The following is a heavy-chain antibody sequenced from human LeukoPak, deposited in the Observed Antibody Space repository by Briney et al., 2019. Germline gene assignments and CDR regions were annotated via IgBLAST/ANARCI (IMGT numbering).Heavy chain of an antibody. Sequence: ASVKVSCKASGYTFTSYGISWVRQAPGQGLEWMGWISAYNGNTNYAQKLQGRVTMTTDTSTSTAYMELRSLRSDDTAVYYCARVFSGSSGWYYFDYWGQGTLVTVSS. CDR3: ARVFSGSSGWYYFDY. V-gene: IGHV1-18*01. CDR1: GYTFTSYG. D-gene: IGHD6-19*01. J-gene: IGHJ4*02. CDR2: ISAYNGNT.